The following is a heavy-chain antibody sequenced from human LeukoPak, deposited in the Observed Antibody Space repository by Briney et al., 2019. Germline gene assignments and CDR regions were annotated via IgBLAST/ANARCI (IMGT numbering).Heavy chain of an antibody. D-gene: IGHD4-17*01. Sequence: QPGGSLRLSCTASGFTFSSYAMGWVRQAPGKGLEWVSAISGRGGSTFYAESVKGRFTISRDNPKNTLYLQLNGLRAEDTAIYYCAKSYGDVYYYYSMGGWGQGTTLTVS. CDR2: ISGRGGST. CDR1: GFTFSSYA. V-gene: IGHV3-23*01. CDR3: AKSYGDVYYYYSMGG. J-gene: IGHJ6*02.